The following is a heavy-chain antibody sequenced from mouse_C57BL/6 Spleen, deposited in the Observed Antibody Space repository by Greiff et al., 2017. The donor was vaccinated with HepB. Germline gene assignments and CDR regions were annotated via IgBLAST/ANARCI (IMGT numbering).Heavy chain of an antibody. CDR1: GYAFTNYL. J-gene: IGHJ2*01. Sequence: VQLQQSGAELVRPGTSVKVSCKASGYAFTNYLIEWVKQRPGQGLEWIGVINPGSGGTNYNEKFKGKATLTADKSSNTAYMQLSSLTYEDSAVYFCARSDWNEGDYWGQGTTLTVSS. V-gene: IGHV1-54*01. D-gene: IGHD4-1*01. CDR3: ARSDWNEGDY. CDR2: INPGSGGT.